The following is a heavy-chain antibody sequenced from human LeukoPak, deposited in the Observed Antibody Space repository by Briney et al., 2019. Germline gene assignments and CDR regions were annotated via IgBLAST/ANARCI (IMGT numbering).Heavy chain of an antibody. V-gene: IGHV3-7*01. CDR3: ARDRTGNNDFWSGYTTFFDY. D-gene: IGHD3-3*01. Sequence: GGSLRLSCAASRFTFTSYWMSWVGQAPGKGLEGVAQINKDGSEKYYVDSVKGRFTISRDNAKNSLYMQMNSLRAEDTAVYYCARDRTGNNDFWSGYTTFFDYWGQGTLVTVSS. CDR1: RFTFTSYW. CDR2: INKDGSEK. J-gene: IGHJ4*02.